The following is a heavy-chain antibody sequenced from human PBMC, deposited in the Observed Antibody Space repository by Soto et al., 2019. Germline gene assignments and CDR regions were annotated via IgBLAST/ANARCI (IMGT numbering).Heavy chain of an antibody. D-gene: IGHD3-10*01. J-gene: IGHJ4*02. V-gene: IGHV4-59*12. CDR2: IYNSGST. CDR3: ARFRIGNYGSGHFDF. Sequence: PSETLSLTCTVSGGSISSYYWSWIRQPPGKGLEWIGYIYNSGSTNYNPSLKSRVTISVDTSKSQFSLKLTSVTAADTAVYYCARFRIGNYGSGHFDFWGQGTLVTVSS. CDR1: GGSISSYY.